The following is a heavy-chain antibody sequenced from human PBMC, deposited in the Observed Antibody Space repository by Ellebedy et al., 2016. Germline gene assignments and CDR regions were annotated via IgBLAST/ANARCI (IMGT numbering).Heavy chain of an antibody. D-gene: IGHD1-26*01. Sequence: GGSLRLSXEGSGYSFTSYWIGWVRQMPGKGLEWMGIIYPGDSDTRYSPSFQGQVTISADKSISTAYLQWSSLKASDTAMYYCARRGSYYYYMDVWGKGTTVTVSS. V-gene: IGHV5-51*01. CDR3: ARRGSYYYYMDV. J-gene: IGHJ6*03. CDR1: GYSFTSYW. CDR2: IYPGDSDT.